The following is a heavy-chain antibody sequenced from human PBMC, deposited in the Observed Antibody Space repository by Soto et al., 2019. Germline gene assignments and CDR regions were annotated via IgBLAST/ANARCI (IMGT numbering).Heavy chain of an antibody. Sequence: SEPLSLTCTLSGASITSTTYFWAWIRQPTARGLDWGGRIYYSGKTHDNPSLKNRATISVDRSKNQFSLQMPSVTAADTAVYYCAKNLPRTGRFDYWGQGTLVTVSS. J-gene: IGHJ4*02. V-gene: IGHV4-39*01. CDR2: IYYSGKT. CDR1: GASITSTTYF. CDR3: AKNLPRTGRFDY.